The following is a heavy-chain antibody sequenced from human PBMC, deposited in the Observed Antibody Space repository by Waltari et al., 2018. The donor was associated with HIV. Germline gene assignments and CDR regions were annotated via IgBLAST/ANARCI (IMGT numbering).Heavy chain of an antibody. V-gene: IGHV3-23*01. D-gene: IGHD3-10*01. CDR2: SRGGCET. J-gene: IGHJ3*01. CDR3: VKDSGRAADVFDL. CDR1: GFIFTDFA. Sequence: QLLESGGGLVEPGGSLRLSCAASGFIFTDFAMDWVRQAPGKGLEWVSASRGGCETFYADSVKCRFTISRDNSKNTLYLQMNSLRADDAAVYYCVKDSGRAADVFDLWGQGTMVTVSS.